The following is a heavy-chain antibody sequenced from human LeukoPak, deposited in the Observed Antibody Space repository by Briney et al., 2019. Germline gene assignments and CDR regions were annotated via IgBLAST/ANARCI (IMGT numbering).Heavy chain of an antibody. J-gene: IGHJ4*02. Sequence: SETLSLTCTVSGGSISSCYWSWIRQPAGKGLEWIGRIYTSGSANYNPSLKSRVTMSVDTSKNQFSLKLSSVTAADTAVYYCAVESFGEGFDYWGQGTLVTVSS. V-gene: IGHV4-4*07. CDR1: GGSISSCY. CDR3: AVESFGEGFDY. D-gene: IGHD3-16*01. CDR2: IYTSGSA.